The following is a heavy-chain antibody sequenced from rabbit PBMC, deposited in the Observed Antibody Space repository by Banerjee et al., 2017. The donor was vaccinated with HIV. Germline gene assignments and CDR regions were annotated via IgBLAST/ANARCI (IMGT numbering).Heavy chain of an antibody. J-gene: IGHJ3*01. CDR2: IYAGKGST. CDR1: GFDFSRYF. CDR3: ARSYSGNDAGYPLGL. Sequence: QEQLKETGGGLVQPGGSLTLTCTASGFDFSRYFMSWVRQAPGKGLEWIGTIYAGKGSTDYASWAKGRFTISKTSSTTVTLQMTSLTAADTATYFCARSYSGNDAGYPLGLWGQGTLVTVS. V-gene: IGHV1S45*01. D-gene: IGHD6-1*01.